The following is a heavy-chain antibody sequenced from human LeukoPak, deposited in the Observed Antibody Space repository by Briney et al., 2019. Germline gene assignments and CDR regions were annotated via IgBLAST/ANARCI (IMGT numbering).Heavy chain of an antibody. D-gene: IGHD7-27*01. CDR1: GGSISSSSYY. V-gene: IGHV4-39*07. CDR2: IYYSGST. J-gene: IGHJ4*02. CDR3: ARGHWGSPDY. Sequence: PSETLSLTCTVSGGSISSSSYYWGWIRQPPGKGLEWIGSIYYSGSTYYNPSLKSRVTISVDTSKNQFSLKLSSVTAADTAVYYCARGHWGSPDYWGQGTLVTVSS.